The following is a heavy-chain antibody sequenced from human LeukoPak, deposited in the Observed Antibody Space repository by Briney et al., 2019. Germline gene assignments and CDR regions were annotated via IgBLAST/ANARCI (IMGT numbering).Heavy chain of an antibody. D-gene: IGHD3-10*01. CDR3: ARVFHSPNYYGSDLYGMDV. Sequence: QPGGSLRLSCAASGFTFSTYEMNWVRQAPGTGLEWLSYISDTGVTRDYADSVKGRLTISRDNAKNSLYLQMNSLRAEDTAVYYCARVFHSPNYYGSDLYGMDVWGQGTTVTVSS. CDR1: GFTFSTYE. CDR2: ISDTGVTR. J-gene: IGHJ6*02. V-gene: IGHV3-48*03.